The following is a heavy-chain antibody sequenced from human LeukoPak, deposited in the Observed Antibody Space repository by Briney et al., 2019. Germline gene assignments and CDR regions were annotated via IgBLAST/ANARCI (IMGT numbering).Heavy chain of an antibody. Sequence: ASVTVSCKALGYTFTTNGISWVRQAPGQGLEWMGWISTCEGNTNYAQKFQARVTMTTDTYTSTAYMELRSLRFDDTAVYYCARGELLDYWGQGTLVTVSS. J-gene: IGHJ4*02. CDR3: ARGELLDY. D-gene: IGHD1-7*01. V-gene: IGHV1-18*01. CDR1: GYTFTTNG. CDR2: ISTCEGNT.